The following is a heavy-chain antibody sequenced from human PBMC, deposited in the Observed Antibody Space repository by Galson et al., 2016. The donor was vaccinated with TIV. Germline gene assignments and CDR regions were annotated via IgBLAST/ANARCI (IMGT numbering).Heavy chain of an antibody. V-gene: IGHV3-7*01. Sequence: SLRLSCAASGFSTTNYWMTWVRQPPGKGLEWVANIKQDGSEKYCVDSVKGRFFISRDNAKNFLYLQMNSLRADDTAVYYCARDPAPNSYYYYMDVWGNGTMVTVSS. D-gene: IGHD5-24*01. CDR2: IKQDGSEK. J-gene: IGHJ6*03. CDR3: ARDPAPNSYYYYMDV. CDR1: GFSTTNYW.